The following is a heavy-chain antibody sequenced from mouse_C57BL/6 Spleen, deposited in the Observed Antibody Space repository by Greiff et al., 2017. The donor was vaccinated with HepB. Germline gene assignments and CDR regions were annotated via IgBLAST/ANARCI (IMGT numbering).Heavy chain of an antibody. CDR1: GYAFSSSW. CDR2: IYPGDGDT. D-gene: IGHD4-1*01. CDR3: ARGETGLFAY. Sequence: QVQLQQSGPELVKPGASVKISCKASGYAFSSSWMNWVKQRPGKGLEWIGRIYPGDGDTNYNGKFKGKATLTADKSSSPAYMQLSSLTSEDSAVYFCARGETGLFAYWGQGTLVTVSA. V-gene: IGHV1-82*01. J-gene: IGHJ3*01.